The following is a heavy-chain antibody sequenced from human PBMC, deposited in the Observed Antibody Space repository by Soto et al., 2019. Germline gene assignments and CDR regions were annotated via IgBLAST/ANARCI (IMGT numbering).Heavy chain of an antibody. J-gene: IGHJ4*02. CDR3: ATSRLATIAAAGTAFDS. D-gene: IGHD6-13*01. V-gene: IGHV1-24*01. Sequence: ASVTVSCTLSVYTLTAISIHWVRQAPSKGLEWMGGFDPEDGETIYAQKFQGRVTMTEDSSTDTAYMELSSLRSEDTAVYYCATSRLATIAAAGTAFDSWGQGTLFTFSS. CDR2: FDPEDGET. CDR1: VYTLTAIS.